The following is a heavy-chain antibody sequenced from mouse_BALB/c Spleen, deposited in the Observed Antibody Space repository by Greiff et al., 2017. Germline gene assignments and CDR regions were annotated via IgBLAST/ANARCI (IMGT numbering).Heavy chain of an antibody. CDR3: TRKARGGNWFAY. V-gene: IGHV1S81*02. J-gene: IGHJ3*01. CDR1: GYTFTSYY. CDR2: INPSNGGT. D-gene: IGHD3-1*01. Sequence: QVQLQQSGAELVKPGASVKLSCTASGYTFTSYYMYWVKQRPGQGLEWIGEINPSNGGTNFNEKFKSKATLTVDKSSSTAYLQLSSLTSEDSAVYYCTRKARGGNWFAYWGQGTLGTVSA.